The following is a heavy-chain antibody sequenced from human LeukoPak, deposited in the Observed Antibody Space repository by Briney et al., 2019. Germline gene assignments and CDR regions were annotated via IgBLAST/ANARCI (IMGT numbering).Heavy chain of an antibody. CDR1: GFTFSSYW. Sequence: GGSLRLSCAASGFTFSSYWMSWVRQAPGKGLEWVANIKQDGSEKYYVDSVKGRFTTSRDNAKNSLYLQMNSLRAEDTAVYYCARVNPLMAPGALDIWGQGTMVAVSS. CDR3: ARVNPLMAPGALDI. V-gene: IGHV3-7*01. D-gene: IGHD2-8*01. J-gene: IGHJ3*02. CDR2: IKQDGSEK.